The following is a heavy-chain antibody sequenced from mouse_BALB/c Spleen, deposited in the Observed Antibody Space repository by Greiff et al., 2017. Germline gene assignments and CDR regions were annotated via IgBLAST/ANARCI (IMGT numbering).Heavy chain of an antibody. CDR2: IWGDGST. V-gene: IGHV2-6-7*01. J-gene: IGHJ2*01. CDR1: GFSLTGYG. Sequence: VKLVESGPGLVAPSQSLSITCTVSGFSLTGYGVNWVGQPPGKGLEWLGRIWGDGSTDANSALKSRLSISKAKSKDQVFLKMNSLQTDDTARYYCARDNGGFDYWGQGTTLTVSS. CDR3: ARDNGGFDY. D-gene: IGHD1-2*01.